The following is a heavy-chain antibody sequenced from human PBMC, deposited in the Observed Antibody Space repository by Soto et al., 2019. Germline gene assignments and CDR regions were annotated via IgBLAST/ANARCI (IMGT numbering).Heavy chain of an antibody. CDR2: IYYSGST. V-gene: IGHV4-31*03. J-gene: IGHJ4*02. Sequence: SETLSLACTVSGGCISSGGYYWSWIRQHPGKGPEWIGYIYYSGSTYYNPSLKSRVTISVDTSKNHFSLKLSSVTAADTAVYYCARLSVYDSSGYYLVRAFDYWGQGTLVTVSS. D-gene: IGHD3-22*01. CDR1: GGCISSGGYY. CDR3: ARLSVYDSSGYYLVRAFDY.